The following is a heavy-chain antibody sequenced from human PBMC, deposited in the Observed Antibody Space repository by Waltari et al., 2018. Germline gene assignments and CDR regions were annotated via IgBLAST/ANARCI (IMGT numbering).Heavy chain of an antibody. CDR1: GASLSSSYL. CDR3: ATHRGGHEDFQY. V-gene: IGHV4-39*01. J-gene: IGHJ1*01. Sequence: QLQLQESGPGLVKPSETLSLPCTVSGASLSSSYLWGWIRQPPGKGLEWIGRISYSGTPFYNPSLKSRLTISVDTSKNQFSLNLRSVTAADTAIYFCATHRGGHEDFQYWGQGTLVTVSS. CDR2: ISYSGTP.